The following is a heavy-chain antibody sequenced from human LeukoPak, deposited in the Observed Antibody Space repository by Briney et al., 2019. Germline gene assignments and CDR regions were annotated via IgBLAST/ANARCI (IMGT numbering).Heavy chain of an antibody. V-gene: IGHV3-30*18. CDR2: ASHDEVGK. CDR1: GFTYA. J-gene: IGHJ4*02. CDR3: AKDRGYGEHEPFES. Sequence: GGSLRLSCAASGFTYAMNWVRQAPGKGLEWVAVASHDEVGKQFADSVKGRFTLSRDNSRDSVHLQMNRLRDEDTGVYYCAKDRGYGEHEPFESWGQGSLVAVSS. D-gene: IGHD4-17*01.